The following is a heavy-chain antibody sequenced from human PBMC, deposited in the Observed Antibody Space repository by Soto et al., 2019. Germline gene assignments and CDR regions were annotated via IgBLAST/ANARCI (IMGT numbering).Heavy chain of an antibody. CDR2: IYPGDSDT. J-gene: IGHJ6*02. Sequence: ESLKISCKGSGYSFTSYWIGWVRKMPGKGLEWMGIIYPGDSDTRYSPSFQGKVTISADKSISTAYLQWSSLKASDTAMYYCARDYYDSSGYPWSYYGMDVWGQGTTVTVSS. CDR1: GYSFTSYW. V-gene: IGHV5-51*01. D-gene: IGHD3-22*01. CDR3: ARDYYDSSGYPWSYYGMDV.